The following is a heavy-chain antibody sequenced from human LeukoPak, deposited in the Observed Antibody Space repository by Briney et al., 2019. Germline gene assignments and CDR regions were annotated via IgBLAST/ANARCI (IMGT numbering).Heavy chain of an antibody. J-gene: IGHJ5*02. D-gene: IGHD3-10*01. CDR2: IYSGGST. CDR1: GFSVSSNY. CDR3: GRARNRGREGEGYWFGP. V-gene: IGHV3-66*02. Sequence: GGSLRLSCAASGFSVSSNYMSWVRQAPGKGLEWVSLIYSGGSTYYADSVKGRFTISRDNSKNTLYIQMNSLSAEDTAMYYFGRARNRGREGEGYWFGPLGQGTLVNVSS.